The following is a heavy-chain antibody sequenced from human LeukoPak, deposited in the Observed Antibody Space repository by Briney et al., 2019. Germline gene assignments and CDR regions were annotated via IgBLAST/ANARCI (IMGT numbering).Heavy chain of an antibody. CDR2: IYYSGST. Sequence: SETLSLTCAVYGGSISSGGYYWSWIRQHPGKGLEWIGYIYYSGSTYYNPSLKSRVTISVDTSKNQFSLKLSSVTAADTAVYYCARAGSHPYYYDSSGYDFDYWGQGTLVTVSS. CDR3: ARAGSHPYYYDSSGYDFDY. D-gene: IGHD3-22*01. J-gene: IGHJ4*02. CDR1: GGSISSGGYY. V-gene: IGHV4-31*11.